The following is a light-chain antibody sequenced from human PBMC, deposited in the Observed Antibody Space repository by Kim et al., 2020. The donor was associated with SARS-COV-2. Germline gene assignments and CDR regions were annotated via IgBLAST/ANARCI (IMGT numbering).Light chain of an antibody. CDR3: QQYNNWPPAYT. CDR2: DAS. Sequence: EIVMTQSPATLSVSPGERATLPCRASQSVSSNLAWYQQKPGQAPRLLIYDASTRATGIPARFSGSGSGTEFTLTISSLQSEDFAVYYCQQYNNWPPAYTFVQGTKLEIK. J-gene: IGKJ2*01. CDR1: QSVSSN. V-gene: IGKV3-15*01.